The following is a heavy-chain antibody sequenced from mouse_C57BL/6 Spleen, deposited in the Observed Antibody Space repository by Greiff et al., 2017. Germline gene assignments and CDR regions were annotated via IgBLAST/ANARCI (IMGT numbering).Heavy chain of an antibody. J-gene: IGHJ2*01. Sequence: QVQLQQPGAELVMPGASVKLSCKASGYTFTSYWMHWVKQRPGQGLEWIGEIDPSDSYTNYNQKFKGKSTLTVDKSSSTAYMQLSSLTSEDSAVXYCARDYGSSPLYYFDYWGQGTTLTVSS. D-gene: IGHD1-1*01. CDR2: IDPSDSYT. CDR3: ARDYGSSPLYYFDY. CDR1: GYTFTSYW. V-gene: IGHV1-69*01.